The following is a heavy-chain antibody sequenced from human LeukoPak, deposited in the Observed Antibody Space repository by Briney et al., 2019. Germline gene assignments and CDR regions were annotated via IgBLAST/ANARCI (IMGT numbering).Heavy chain of an antibody. CDR2: INPNSGGT. V-gene: IGHV1-2*02. J-gene: IGHJ5*02. Sequence: ASVKVSCKATGYTFTDYYIHWVRQAPGQGLEWMGWINPNSGGTNYAQKFQGRVTMTRDTSISTAYMELSSLRSEDTAVYYCARDRGVGIVVVPAAIGSWFDPWGQGTLVTVSS. D-gene: IGHD2-2*02. CDR1: GYTFTDYY. CDR3: ARDRGVGIVVVPAAIGSWFDP.